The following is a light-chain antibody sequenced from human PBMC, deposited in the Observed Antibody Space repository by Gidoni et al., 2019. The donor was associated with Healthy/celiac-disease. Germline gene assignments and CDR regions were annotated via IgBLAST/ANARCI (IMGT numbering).Light chain of an antibody. J-gene: IGKJ2*01. CDR2: WAS. CDR1: QSVLYSSNNKNY. Sequence: DIVMTQSPDSLAVSLGERATINCKSSQSVLYSSNNKNYLAWYQQKPGQPPKLLIYWASTRESGVPDRFSGSGSGTDFTLTISSRQAEDVAVYYCQQYYSTPRTFXQXTKLEIK. CDR3: QQYYSTPRT. V-gene: IGKV4-1*01.